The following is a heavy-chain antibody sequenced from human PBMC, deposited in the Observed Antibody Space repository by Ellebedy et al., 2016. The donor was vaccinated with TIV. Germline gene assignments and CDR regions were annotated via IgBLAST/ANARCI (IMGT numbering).Heavy chain of an antibody. Sequence: GESLKISCVASGFIFSNFVIHSVRQAPGKGLEWVGDISHDGRTAHYADAVKGRFTISRDNSKSTVYVQLNSPRGDDTGVYYCATDRAMVVLGQGTTVTVSS. CDR3: ATDRAMVV. V-gene: IGHV3-30*03. J-gene: IGHJ6*02. CDR1: GFIFSNFV. CDR2: ISHDGRTA.